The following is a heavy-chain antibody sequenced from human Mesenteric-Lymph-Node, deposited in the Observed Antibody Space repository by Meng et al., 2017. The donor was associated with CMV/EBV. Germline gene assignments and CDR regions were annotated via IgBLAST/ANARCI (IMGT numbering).Heavy chain of an antibody. D-gene: IGHD3-16*01. CDR1: GGSFSGYY. CDR3: ASLRHYVWGSQYFDN. Sequence: VSGGSFSGYYWSWIRQPPGKGLEWIGEINHSGSTNYNPSLRSRVIISVDTSKNQFSLNVSSVTAADTAVYYCASLRHYVWGSQYFDNWGQGTLVTVSS. CDR2: INHSGST. J-gene: IGHJ4*02. V-gene: IGHV4-34*01.